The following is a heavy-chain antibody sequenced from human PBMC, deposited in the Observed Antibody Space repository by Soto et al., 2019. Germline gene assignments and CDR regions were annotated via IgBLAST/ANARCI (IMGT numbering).Heavy chain of an antibody. J-gene: IGHJ4*02. CDR1: GFTFSSYD. V-gene: IGHV3-23*01. CDR2: ISGSGGST. CDR3: AKTWGITGYDY. Sequence: GGSLRLSCAASGFTFSSYDMSWVRQAPGKGLGWVSAISGSGGSTYYAESVRGRFTISRDNPNSTLSLQMNGLRAEDTAIYYCAKTWGITGYDYWGQGALVTVSS. D-gene: IGHD3-16*01.